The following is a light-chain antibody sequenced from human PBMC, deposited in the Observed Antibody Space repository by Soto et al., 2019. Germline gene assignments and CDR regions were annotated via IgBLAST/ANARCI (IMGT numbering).Light chain of an antibody. V-gene: IGLV1-44*01. Sequence: QSVLTQPPSASGTPGQRVTISCSGSSSNIGDNTVNWYQQLPETAPKLLIYSNNQRPSGVPDRFSGSKSGTSASLAISGLQSEDEADYYCAAWDDSLDGVVFGGGTKVTVL. CDR1: SSNIGDNT. CDR2: SNN. J-gene: IGLJ2*01. CDR3: AAWDDSLDGVV.